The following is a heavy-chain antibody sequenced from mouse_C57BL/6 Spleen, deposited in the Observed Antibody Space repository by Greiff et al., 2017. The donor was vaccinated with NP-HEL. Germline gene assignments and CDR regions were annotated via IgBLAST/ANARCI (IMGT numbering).Heavy chain of an antibody. J-gene: IGHJ2*01. V-gene: IGHV1-26*01. CDR3: ALRLGLDY. CDR2: INPNNGGT. D-gene: IGHD4-1*01. Sequence: EVQLQQSGPELVKPGASVKISCKASGYTFTDYYMNWVKQSHGKSLEWIGDINPNNGGTSYNQKFKGKATLTVDKSSSTAYMELRSLTSEDSAVYYCALRLGLDYWGQGTTLTVSS. CDR1: GYTFTDYY.